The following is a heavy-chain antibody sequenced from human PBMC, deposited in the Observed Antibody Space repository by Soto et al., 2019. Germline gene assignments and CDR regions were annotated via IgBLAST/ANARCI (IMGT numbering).Heavy chain of an antibody. CDR2: INAGNGNT. D-gene: IGHD2-21*02. Sequence: QVQLVQSGADVKKPGASVKVSCKASGYTFTSYAMHWVRQAPGQRLEWMGWINAGNGNTKYSQKFQGRVTITRDTSASTAYMELSSLRSEDTAVYYYARDLRTCGGDCFPWGQGTLVTVSS. CDR1: GYTFTSYA. CDR3: ARDLRTCGGDCFP. J-gene: IGHJ1*01. V-gene: IGHV1-3*01.